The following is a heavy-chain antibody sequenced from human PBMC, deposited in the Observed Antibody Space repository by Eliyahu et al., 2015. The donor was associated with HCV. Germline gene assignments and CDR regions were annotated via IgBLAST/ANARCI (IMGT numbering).Heavy chain of an antibody. D-gene: IGHD3-10*01. J-gene: IGHJ4*02. CDR2: INPNSGGT. CDR3: TRFNGLDRNHYPIDY. CDR1: GYAFIDYY. Sequence: QVQLVQSGAEVKKPGASVKVSCKASGYAFIDYYIHWVRQTPPGQGLEWMGWINPNSGGTKYSPRFQGGIIITRDTSINTAYMELFSLRPDDTAIYYCTRFNGLDRNHYPIDYWGQGTLVSVSS. V-gene: IGHV1-2*02.